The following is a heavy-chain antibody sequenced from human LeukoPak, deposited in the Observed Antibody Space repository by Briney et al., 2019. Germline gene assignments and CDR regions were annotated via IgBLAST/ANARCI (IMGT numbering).Heavy chain of an antibody. CDR2: ISAYNGNT. CDR3: ARDSYIVVVPAAARLDY. D-gene: IGHD2-2*01. J-gene: IGHJ4*02. CDR1: GYTFTSYG. Sequence: ASVKVSCKASGYTFTSYGISWVRQATGQGLEWMGWISAYNGNTNYAQKLQGRVTMTTDTSTSTAYMELRSLRSDDTAVYYCARDSYIVVVPAAARLDYWGQGTLVIVSS. V-gene: IGHV1-18*01.